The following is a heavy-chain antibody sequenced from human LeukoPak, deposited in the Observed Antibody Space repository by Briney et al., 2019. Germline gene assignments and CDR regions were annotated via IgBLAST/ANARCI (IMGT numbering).Heavy chain of an antibody. J-gene: IGHJ6*02. CDR2: ISYDTSNE. Sequence: PGRSLRLSCAASGFTFSSYGMHWVRQAPGKGLEWVAVISYDTSNEYYADSVKGRFTISRDNSKNTLYLQMSSLRAEDTAVYYCARVTETAPYYYYGVDVWGQGTTVTVSS. CDR3: ARVTETAPYYYYGVDV. D-gene: IGHD2-21*02. V-gene: IGHV3-30*03. CDR1: GFTFSSYG.